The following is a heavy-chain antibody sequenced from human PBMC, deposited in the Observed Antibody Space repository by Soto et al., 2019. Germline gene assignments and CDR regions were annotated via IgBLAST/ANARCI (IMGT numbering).Heavy chain of an antibody. CDR2: INAGNGNT. CDR1: GYTFTSYA. J-gene: IGHJ6*02. CDR3: ASAPGRWEQLVSPQSYYGMDV. Sequence: ASVKVSCKASGYTFTSYAIHWVRQAPGQRLEWMGWINAGNGNTKYSQKFQGRVTITRDTSASTAYMELSSLRSEDTAVYSCASAPGRWEQLVSPQSYYGMDVWGQGTTVTVSS. V-gene: IGHV1-3*01. D-gene: IGHD6-13*01.